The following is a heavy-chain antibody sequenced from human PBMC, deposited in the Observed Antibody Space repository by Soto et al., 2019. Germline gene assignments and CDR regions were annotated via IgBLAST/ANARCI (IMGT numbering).Heavy chain of an antibody. CDR3: ARHRAYDFWGDYYKDYYGLAV. CDR2: ISAYNGNT. V-gene: IGHV1-18*01. CDR1: GYTFTSYG. J-gene: IGHJ6*02. D-gene: IGHD3-3*01. Sequence: QVQLVQSGAEVKKPGASVKVSCKASGYTFTSYGISWVRQAPGQGLEWMGWISAYNGNTNYAQKLQGRVTMTLYTSASTTHMGLRSLRSDDTSAYYCARHRAYDFWGDYYKDYYGLAVSGHRSTEIVS.